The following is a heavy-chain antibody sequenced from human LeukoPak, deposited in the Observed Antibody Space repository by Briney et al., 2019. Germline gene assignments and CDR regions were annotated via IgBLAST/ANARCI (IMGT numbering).Heavy chain of an antibody. CDR2: VFYSGTT. CDR3: ARDSIAAAGSHDY. J-gene: IGHJ4*02. CDR1: GGSISSYY. D-gene: IGHD6-13*01. Sequence: SETLSLTCTVSGGSISSYYWNWIRQPPGKGLELIGYVFYSGTTNYNPSLKSRVSMSVDTSKNQFSLKLSSVTAADTAVYYCARDSIAAAGSHDYWGQGTLVTVSS. V-gene: IGHV4-59*12.